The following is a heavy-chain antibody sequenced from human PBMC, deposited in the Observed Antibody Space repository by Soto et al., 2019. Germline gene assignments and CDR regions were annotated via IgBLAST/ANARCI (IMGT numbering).Heavy chain of an antibody. CDR2: ISDDGRNT. Sequence: QAQLVESGGGVVQPGRSLRLSCEVSGFRFSSYGVHWVRQAPGKGLEWVALISDDGRNTFYPDSVKGRFSISRDNSKNTVYLQMNSLRAVDTAVYYCAKDPRGNGDVTHYYNGMDVWGQGTTVTVSS. J-gene: IGHJ6*02. V-gene: IGHV3-30*18. D-gene: IGHD4-17*01. CDR1: GFRFSSYG. CDR3: AKDPRGNGDVTHYYNGMDV.